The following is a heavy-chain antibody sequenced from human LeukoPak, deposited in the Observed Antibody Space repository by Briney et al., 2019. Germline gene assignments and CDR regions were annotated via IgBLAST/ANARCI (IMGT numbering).Heavy chain of an antibody. V-gene: IGHV4-38-2*02. CDR2: IYHSGST. CDR3: ARTRSFDY. Sequence: PSETLSLTCTVSGCSISSGYYWGWIRQPPGKGLEWIGSIYHSGSTYYTPSLKSRVTISVDTSKNQFSLKLSSVTAADTAVYYCARTRSFDYWGQGTLVTVSS. CDR1: GCSISSGYY. J-gene: IGHJ4*02.